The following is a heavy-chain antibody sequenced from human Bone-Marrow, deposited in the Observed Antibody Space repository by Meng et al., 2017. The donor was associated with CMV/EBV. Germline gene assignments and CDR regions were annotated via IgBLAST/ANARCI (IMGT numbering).Heavy chain of an antibody. V-gene: IGHV4-61*01. J-gene: IGHJ6*02. CDR1: GGSVSSGSYY. CDR2: IYYSGST. Sequence: SETLSLTCTVSGGSVSSGSYYWSWIRQPPGKGLEWIGYIYYSGSTNYNPSLKSRVTISVDTSKNQFSLKLSSVTAADPAVYYCARDMGYRAYCSSTSCYSGRGGMDVWGQGTTVTVSS. D-gene: IGHD2-2*02. CDR3: ARDMGYRAYCSSTSCYSGRGGMDV.